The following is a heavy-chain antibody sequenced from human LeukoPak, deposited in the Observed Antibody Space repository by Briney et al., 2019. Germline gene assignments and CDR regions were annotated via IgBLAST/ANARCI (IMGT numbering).Heavy chain of an antibody. V-gene: IGHV3-7*01. CDR2: INQDGSKE. Sequence: GGSLRLSCTASGFIFSNYWMTWVRQAPGKGLEWVAQINQDGSKEYYIDSVKARFSISRDNARNSLSLQMNSLRAEDTAVYYCVRDGGVSGYDLLDYRGQGTLVTVSS. CDR3: VRDGGVSGYDLLDY. J-gene: IGHJ4*02. CDR1: GFIFSNYW. D-gene: IGHD5-12*01.